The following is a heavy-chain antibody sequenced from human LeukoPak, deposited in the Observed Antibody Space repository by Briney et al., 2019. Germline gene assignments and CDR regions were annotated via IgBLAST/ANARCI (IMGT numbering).Heavy chain of an antibody. CDR2: IYYSGST. CDR3: ARDRVLVGATRVYAFDI. CDR1: GGSISSGGYY. Sequence: SETLSLTCTVSGGSISSGGYYWSWIRQQPGKGLEWIGYIYYSGSTYYNPSLKSRVTISVDTSKNQFSLKLSSVTAADTAVYYCARDRVLVGATRVYAFDIWGQGTMVTVSS. V-gene: IGHV4-31*03. J-gene: IGHJ3*02. D-gene: IGHD1-26*01.